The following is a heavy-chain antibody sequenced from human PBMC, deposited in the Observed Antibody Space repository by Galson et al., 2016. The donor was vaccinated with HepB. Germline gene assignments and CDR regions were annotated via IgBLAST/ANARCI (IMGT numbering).Heavy chain of an antibody. CDR1: GFTFSNYG. CDR2: ISYDGSNK. Sequence: SLRLSCAASGFTFSNYGMHWVRQAPGKGLEWVAVISYDGSNKYYADSVKGRFTISRDNAKNSLYLQMNSLRGEDTAVYYCARDRYSSKWSDAFDIWGQGTMVIVS. V-gene: IGHV3-30*03. CDR3: ARDRYSSKWSDAFDI. J-gene: IGHJ3*02. D-gene: IGHD6-13*01.